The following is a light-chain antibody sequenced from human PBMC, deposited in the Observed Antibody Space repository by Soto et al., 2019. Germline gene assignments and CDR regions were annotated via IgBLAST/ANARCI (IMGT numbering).Light chain of an antibody. V-gene: IGLV4-69*01. CDR2: LNSDGSH. J-gene: IGLJ2*01. CDR3: QTWGGTGNEV. Sequence: QPVLTQSPSASASLGASVKVTCTLCSGYSNYAIAWHQQQPEKGPRYLMKLNSDGSHSKGEGIPDRFSGSSSGAERYLTLSSLQSEDEADYYCQTWGGTGNEVFGGGTKVTVL. CDR1: SGYSNYA.